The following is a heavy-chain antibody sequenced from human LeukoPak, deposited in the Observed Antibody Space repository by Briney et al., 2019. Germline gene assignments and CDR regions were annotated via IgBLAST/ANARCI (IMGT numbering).Heavy chain of an antibody. CDR2: ISWNSGSI. J-gene: IGHJ2*01. D-gene: IGHD1-26*01. CDR1: GFTFDDYA. Sequence: GRSLRLSCGASGFTFDDYAMHWGRKAPGKGLEWVSGISWNSGSIGYADSLKGRFTISRDNAKNSLYLQMNSMRAEDTALYYCAKNKLPHGRRRGYFDLWGRGTLVTVSS. CDR3: AKNKLPHGRRRGYFDL. V-gene: IGHV3-9*01.